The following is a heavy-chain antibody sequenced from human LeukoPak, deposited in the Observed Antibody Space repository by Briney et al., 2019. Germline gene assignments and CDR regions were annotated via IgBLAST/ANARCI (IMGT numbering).Heavy chain of an antibody. CDR3: ARLRGYYFDY. CDR1: GFTFSSYG. V-gene: IGHV3-30*03. Sequence: GGSLRLSCAASGFTFSSYGMLWVRQSPGKGLELVAVISYDGYNKYYGDSVKGRFTISRDNSKSTLYLQMNNLRVDDTAFYYCARLRGYYFDYWGQGTLVTVSS. D-gene: IGHD2-15*01. J-gene: IGHJ4*02. CDR2: ISYDGYNK.